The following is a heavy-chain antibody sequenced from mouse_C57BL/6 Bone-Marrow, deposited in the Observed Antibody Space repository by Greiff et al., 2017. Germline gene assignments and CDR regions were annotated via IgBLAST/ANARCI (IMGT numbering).Heavy chain of an antibody. D-gene: IGHD1-1*01. V-gene: IGHV14-1*01. CDR1: GFNIKDYY. Sequence: VQLQQSGAELVRPGASVKLSCTASGFNIKDYYMHWVKLRPEQGLEWIGRIDPEDGDTEYAPKFPGKATMTADTSSNTAYLQLSSLTSEDTAVYYCTLITTVDYFDYWGQGTTRTVSS. CDR3: TLITTVDYFDY. CDR2: IDPEDGDT. J-gene: IGHJ2*01.